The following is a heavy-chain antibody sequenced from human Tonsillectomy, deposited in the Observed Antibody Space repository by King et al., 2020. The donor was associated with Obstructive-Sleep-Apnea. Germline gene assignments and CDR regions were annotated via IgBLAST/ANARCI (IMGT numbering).Heavy chain of an antibody. Sequence: DVQLVESGGGLVKPGGSLRLSCAASGFTFSNAWMSWVRQAPGKGLEWVGRIKSKTDGGTTDYAAPVKGRFTISRDDSKNTLYLQMNSLKTEDTAVYYCTTDRLIVVVVAATPGWFDPWGQGTLVTVSS. V-gene: IGHV3-15*01. J-gene: IGHJ5*02. CDR3: TTDRLIVVVVAATPGWFDP. CDR2: IKSKTDGGTT. D-gene: IGHD2-15*01. CDR1: GFTFSNAW.